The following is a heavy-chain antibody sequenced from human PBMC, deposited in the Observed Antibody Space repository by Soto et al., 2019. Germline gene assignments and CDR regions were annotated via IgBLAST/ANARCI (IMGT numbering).Heavy chain of an antibody. Sequence: PGGSLRLSCAASGFTFSSYAMSWVRQAPGKGLEWVSAISGSGGSTYYADSVKGRFTISRDNSKNTLYLQMNSLRAEDTAVYYCAKSGCSGWYCYYYYGMDVWGQGTTVTVSS. CDR2: ISGSGGST. V-gene: IGHV3-23*01. J-gene: IGHJ6*02. CDR1: GFTFSSYA. D-gene: IGHD6-13*01. CDR3: AKSGCSGWYCYYYYGMDV.